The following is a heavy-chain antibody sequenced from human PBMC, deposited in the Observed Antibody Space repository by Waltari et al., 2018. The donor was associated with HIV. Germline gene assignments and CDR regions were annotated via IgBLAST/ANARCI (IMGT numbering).Heavy chain of an antibody. D-gene: IGHD1-26*01. J-gene: IGHJ5*02. CDR3: ARQMGATHWFDP. V-gene: IGHV4-39*01. Sequence: QLQLQASGPGLVKPSETLSLTCTVSGGSISSSSYYWGWIRQPPGKGLEWIGSIYYSGSTYYNPSLKSRVTISVDTSKNQFSLKLSSVTAADTAVYYCARQMGATHWFDPWGQGTLVTVSS. CDR2: IYYSGST. CDR1: GGSISSSSYY.